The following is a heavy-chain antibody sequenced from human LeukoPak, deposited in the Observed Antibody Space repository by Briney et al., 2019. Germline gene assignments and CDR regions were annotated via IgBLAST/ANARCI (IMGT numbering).Heavy chain of an antibody. CDR2: VSHTGPT. D-gene: IGHD2-21*02. V-gene: IGHV4-39*06. J-gene: IGHJ4*01. CDR3: ARSMVTTDRNFDH. CDR1: GGSITRSPYQ. Sequence: SETLSLTCTLSGGSITRSPYQWAWIRHPPRRGPEWIGSVSHTGPTQYSPSLTSRATISLDTSKTQFPLSLTSVTAAATAVFYCARSMVTTDRNFDHWGQGTLVTVSS.